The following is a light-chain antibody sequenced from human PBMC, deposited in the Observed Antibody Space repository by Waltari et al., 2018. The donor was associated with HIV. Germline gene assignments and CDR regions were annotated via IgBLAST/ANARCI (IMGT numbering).Light chain of an antibody. CDR1: SIGSKN. CDR2: RDR. V-gene: IGLV3-9*01. Sequence: SYELTQALSVSVALGQTARITCGGNSIGSKNVHWYQQKPGQAPALVIFRDRNRPAGIPERFSGSNSGNTATLTISRAQAGDEADYCCQVWDRNTAVFGGGTKLTVL. J-gene: IGLJ3*02. CDR3: QVWDRNTAV.